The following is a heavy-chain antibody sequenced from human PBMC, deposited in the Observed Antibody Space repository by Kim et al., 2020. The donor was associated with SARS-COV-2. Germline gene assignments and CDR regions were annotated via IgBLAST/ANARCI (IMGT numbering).Heavy chain of an antibody. Sequence: SRKSRVTISVDTSKNQFSLKLSSVTAADTAVYYCARPPYGSGSYYNEDYWGQGTLVTVSS. CDR3: ARPPYGSGSYYNEDY. V-gene: IGHV4-39*01. J-gene: IGHJ4*02. D-gene: IGHD3-10*01.